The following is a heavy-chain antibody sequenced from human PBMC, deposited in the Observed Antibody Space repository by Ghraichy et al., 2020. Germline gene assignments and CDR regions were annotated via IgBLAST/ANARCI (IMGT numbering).Heavy chain of an antibody. Sequence: SETLSLTCTVSGDSISNYYWSWIRQPPGKGLEWIGYIYTSGSTNYNPSLKSRVTISGDTSKNQFSLRLNSVIAADTAMYYCARLKSGCDGTTCMGVFDYWGQGTLVTVSS. V-gene: IGHV4-4*09. CDR2: IYTSGST. CDR3: ARLKSGCDGTTCMGVFDY. J-gene: IGHJ4*02. CDR1: GDSISNYY. D-gene: IGHD2-2*01.